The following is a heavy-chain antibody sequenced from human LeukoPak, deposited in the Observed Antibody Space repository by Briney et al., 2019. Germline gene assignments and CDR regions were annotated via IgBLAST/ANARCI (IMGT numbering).Heavy chain of an antibody. Sequence: ASVKVSCKASGYTFTSYAMNWVRQAPGQGLEWMGWINTNTGNPTYAQGFTGRFVFSLDTSVSTAYLQISSLKAEDTAVYYCARGHGRSRSGSYPRRYYFDYWGQGTLVTVSS. CDR3: ARGHGRSRSGSYPRRYYFDY. CDR2: INTNTGNP. V-gene: IGHV7-4-1*02. J-gene: IGHJ4*02. CDR1: GYTFTSYA. D-gene: IGHD1-26*01.